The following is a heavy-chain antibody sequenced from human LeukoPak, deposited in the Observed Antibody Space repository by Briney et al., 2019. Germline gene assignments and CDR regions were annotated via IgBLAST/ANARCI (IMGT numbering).Heavy chain of an antibody. CDR3: ATPPYYDFLAFDY. Sequence: ASVKVSCKASGYTFTGYYMHWVRQAPGQGLEWMGWINPNSGGTNYAQKFQGRVTMTRDTSISTAYMELSRLRSDDTAVYYCATPPYYDFLAFDYWGQGTLITVSS. J-gene: IGHJ4*02. V-gene: IGHV1-2*02. D-gene: IGHD3-3*01. CDR1: GYTFTGYY. CDR2: INPNSGGT.